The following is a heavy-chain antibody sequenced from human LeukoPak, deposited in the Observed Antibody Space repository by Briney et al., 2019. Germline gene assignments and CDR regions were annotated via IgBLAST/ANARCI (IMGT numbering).Heavy chain of an antibody. J-gene: IGHJ4*02. D-gene: IGHD2-21*02. V-gene: IGHV4-39*01. Sequence: SETLSLTCTVSSDSIYSSNYYWGWIRQPPGKGLEWIGSIYYSGSTYYNSSLKSRVAISVDTSKNQFSLKLSSLTAADTAVYYCARAAYCGGDCYLFDYWGQGTLVTVFS. CDR1: SDSIYSSNYY. CDR2: IYYSGST. CDR3: ARAAYCGGDCYLFDY.